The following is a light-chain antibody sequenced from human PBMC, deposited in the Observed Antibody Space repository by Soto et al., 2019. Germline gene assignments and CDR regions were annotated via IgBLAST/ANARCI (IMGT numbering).Light chain of an antibody. V-gene: IGKV3-20*01. Sequence: EIVLTQSPGTLSLSPGERATLSCRASQSVSSSYLAWYQQKPGQAPRLLIYGASSRATGIPDRFSGSGSGTPFTLTISRVEPEDLAVYYCHQYASSPLSFGGGTTVEIK. J-gene: IGKJ4*01. CDR2: GAS. CDR1: QSVSSSY. CDR3: HQYASSPLS.